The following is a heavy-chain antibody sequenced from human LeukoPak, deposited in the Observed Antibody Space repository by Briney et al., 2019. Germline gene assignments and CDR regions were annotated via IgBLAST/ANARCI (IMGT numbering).Heavy chain of an antibody. V-gene: IGHV3-7*01. CDR2: IKQDGSEK. CDR1: GFTFSGYW. J-gene: IGHJ4*02. D-gene: IGHD3-10*02. CDR3: ARDGLFGPGGVRAFDY. Sequence: PGGSLRLSCAASGFTFSGYWMSWVRQAPGKGLEWVANIKQDGSEKYYVDSVKGRFTISRDNAKNSLYLQMNSLRAEDTAVYYCARDGLFGPGGVRAFDYWGQGTLVTVSS.